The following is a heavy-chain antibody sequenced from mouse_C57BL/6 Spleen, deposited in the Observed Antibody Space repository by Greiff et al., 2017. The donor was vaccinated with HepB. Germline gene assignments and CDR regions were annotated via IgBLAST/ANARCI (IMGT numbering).Heavy chain of an antibody. J-gene: IGHJ1*03. D-gene: IGHD2-4*01. CDR3: ARSGGYYDYDGYFDV. CDR2: INPSNGGT. V-gene: IGHV1-53*01. CDR1: GYTFTSYW. Sequence: QVHVKQPGTELVKPGASVKLSCKASGYTFTSYWMHWVKQRPGQGLEWIGNINPSNGGTNYNEKFKSKATLTVDKSSSTAYMQLSSLTSEDSAVYYCARSGGYYDYDGYFDVWGTGTTVTVSS.